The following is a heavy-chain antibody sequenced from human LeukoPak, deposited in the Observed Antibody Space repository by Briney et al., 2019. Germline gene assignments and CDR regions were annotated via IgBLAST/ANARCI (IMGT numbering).Heavy chain of an antibody. J-gene: IGHJ4*02. CDR2: IYSGGST. D-gene: IGHD3-22*01. CDR3: ESSPSNYYYDSSGYPIDY. V-gene: IGHV3-66*01. Sequence: PGGSLRLSCAASGFTLSRNYMSWVRQAPGKGLEWVSDIYSGGSTNFADSVKGRFTISRDNSKNTPYLQMNRLRAEDTAVYYCESSPSNYYYDSSGYPIDYWGQGTLVTVSS. CDR1: GFTLSRNY.